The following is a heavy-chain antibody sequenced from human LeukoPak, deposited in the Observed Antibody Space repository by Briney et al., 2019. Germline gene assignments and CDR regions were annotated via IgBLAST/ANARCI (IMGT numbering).Heavy chain of an antibody. Sequence: GRSLRLSCAASGFTFDNYAMHWVRQAPGKGLEWVSGIAWNSGNTGFADSVKGRFTISRDNAENSLSLQMNSLTPEDTAFYFCAKDMNSYGSGSSYNPWGPFDSWGQGTLVTISS. J-gene: IGHJ4*02. CDR2: IAWNSGNT. CDR3: AKDMNSYGSGSSYNPWGPFDS. CDR1: GFTFDNYA. V-gene: IGHV3-9*01. D-gene: IGHD3-10*01.